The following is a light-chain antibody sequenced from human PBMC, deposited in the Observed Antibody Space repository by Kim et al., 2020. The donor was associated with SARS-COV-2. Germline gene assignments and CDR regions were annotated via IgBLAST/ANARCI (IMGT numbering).Light chain of an antibody. V-gene: IGLV3-1*01. CDR2: EDR. Sequence: SYELTQPPSVSVSPGQTASITCSGDRLGDKYASWYQQKPGQSPVVVIYEDRRRPSGIPERFSGSNSGNTATLTISGTQAMDEADYYCQAWDSSIGVFGGGTQLTVL. CDR3: QAWDSSIGV. CDR1: RLGDKY. J-gene: IGLJ3*02.